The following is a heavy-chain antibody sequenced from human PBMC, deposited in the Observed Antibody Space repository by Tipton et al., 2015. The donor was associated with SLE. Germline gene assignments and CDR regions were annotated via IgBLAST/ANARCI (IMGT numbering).Heavy chain of an antibody. CDR2: IYYSGST. Sequence: TLSLTCSVSGGSISSSPYYWGWIRQPPGEGLEWIASIYYSGSTYYNPSLKSRVTISVDTSKNQFSLKLSSVTAADTAVYYCARHDYNDYYLDYWGQGTLVTVSS. D-gene: IGHD4-11*01. CDR3: ARHDYNDYYLDY. V-gene: IGHV4-39*07. CDR1: GGSISSSPYY. J-gene: IGHJ4*02.